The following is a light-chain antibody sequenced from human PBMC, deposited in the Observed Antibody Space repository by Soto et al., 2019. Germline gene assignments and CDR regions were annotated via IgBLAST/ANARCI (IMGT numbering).Light chain of an antibody. J-gene: IGKJ1*01. CDR2: GAS. CDR1: QSITIY. Sequence: DIQMTQSPSSLSASVGDRVTISCRASQSITIYLNWYQQTPGKAPRLLIYGASTLQTGVPSRFSGSGSMTDFTLTISNLQPEDFATYYCQQTYSAPRKCGPGTKGDIK. CDR3: QQTYSAPRK. V-gene: IGKV1-39*01.